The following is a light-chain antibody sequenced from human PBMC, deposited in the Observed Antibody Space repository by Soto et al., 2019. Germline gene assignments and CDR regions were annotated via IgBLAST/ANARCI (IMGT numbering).Light chain of an antibody. CDR2: GAS. V-gene: IGKV3-20*01. CDR3: QQYDRSWT. Sequence: EIVLTQSPGTLSLSPGERATLSFRASQSVNNYVAWYQQKSGQPPRLLIYGASSRASGIPDRFSGSGSGTDFILTISRLEPEDFAVYYCQQYDRSWTFGQGTKVDI. CDR1: QSVNNY. J-gene: IGKJ1*01.